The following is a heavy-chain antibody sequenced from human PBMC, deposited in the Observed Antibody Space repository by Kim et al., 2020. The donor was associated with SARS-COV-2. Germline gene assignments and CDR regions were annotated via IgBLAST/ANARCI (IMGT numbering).Heavy chain of an antibody. CDR2: IYYSGST. CDR1: GGSISSSSYY. CDR3: ASPLVWQWRVPSYWYFDL. D-gene: IGHD6-19*01. Sequence: SETLSLTCTVSGGSISSSSYYWGWIRQPPGKGLEWTGSIYYSGSTYYNPSLKSRVTISVDTAKNQFSLRLSSVTAAGTAVYFWASPLVWQWRVPSYWYFDLGGRGNLDSVS. V-gene: IGHV4-39*07. J-gene: IGHJ2*01.